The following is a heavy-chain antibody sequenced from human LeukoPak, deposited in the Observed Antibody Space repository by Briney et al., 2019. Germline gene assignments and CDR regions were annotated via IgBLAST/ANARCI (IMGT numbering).Heavy chain of an antibody. J-gene: IGHJ4*02. V-gene: IGHV3-21*01. CDR3: ARGTGELGIDY. CDR2: ISSSSSYI. D-gene: IGHD7-27*01. Sequence: PGGSLRLSCAASGFSFSNYGMHWVRQAPGKGLEWVSSISSSSSYIYYADSVKGRFTISRDNAKNSLYLQMNSLRAEDTAVYYCARGTGELGIDYWGQGTLVTVSS. CDR1: GFSFSNYG.